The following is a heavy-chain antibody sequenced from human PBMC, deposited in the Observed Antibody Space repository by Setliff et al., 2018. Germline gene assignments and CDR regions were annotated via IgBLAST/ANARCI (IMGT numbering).Heavy chain of an antibody. CDR1: GGSISTYY. Sequence: SETLSLTCTVSGGSISTYYWSWIRQPPGKGLEFIGYVYYSGTAKYDPSLKSRVTISVDKSTNQFSLKLNSVTAADTAVYYCVRTDYSDGRYSMDVWGKGTTVTVSS. CDR3: VRTDYSDGRYSMDV. CDR2: VYYSGTA. V-gene: IGHV4-59*12. D-gene: IGHD6-19*01. J-gene: IGHJ6*03.